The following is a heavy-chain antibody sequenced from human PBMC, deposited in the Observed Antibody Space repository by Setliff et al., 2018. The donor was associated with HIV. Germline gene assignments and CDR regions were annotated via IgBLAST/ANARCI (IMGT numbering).Heavy chain of an antibody. J-gene: IGHJ4*02. CDR3: TTDADIDVYYYDSSGYYPFDY. Sequence: GGSLRLSCAGSGFTFINAWMSWVRQAPGKGLEWVGRIKSKTDGGTTDYAAPVKGRFTISRDDSKNTLYLQMNSLKTEDTAVYYCTTDADIDVYYYDSSGYYPFDYWGQGTLVTVSS. D-gene: IGHD3-22*01. CDR1: GFTFINAW. V-gene: IGHV3-15*01. CDR2: IKSKTDGGTT.